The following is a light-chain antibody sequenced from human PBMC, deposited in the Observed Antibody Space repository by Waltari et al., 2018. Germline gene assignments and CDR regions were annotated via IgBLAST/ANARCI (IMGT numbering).Light chain of an antibody. J-gene: IGLJ3*02. CDR2: WKN. CDR1: CLRTYF. CDR3: SSRDSSGNHVL. Sequence: SSGLTQDPAVSVALGQTVRITCQGDCLRTYFATWYQQKPGQAPLLVIYWKNNRPSGIPDRFSGSSSEDTTSLTITGAQAEDEADYFCSSRDSSGNHVLFGGGTKLTVL. V-gene: IGLV3-19*01.